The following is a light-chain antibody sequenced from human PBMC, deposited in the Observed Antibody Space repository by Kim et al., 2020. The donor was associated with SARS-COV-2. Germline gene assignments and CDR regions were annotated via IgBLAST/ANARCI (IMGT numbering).Light chain of an antibody. CDR1: RSNIGSNA. CDR2: CDD. J-gene: IGLJ2*01. V-gene: IGLV1-44*01. Sequence: QSVLTQPPSASGTPGQRVTISCSGSRSNIGSNAVNWYEQLPGTAPKHLIYCDDHRPSGVPDRFSGCKSGTSASLAISGLQSEDEADYYCAAWDDSMNSVIFGGGTQLTVL. CDR3: AAWDDSMNSVI.